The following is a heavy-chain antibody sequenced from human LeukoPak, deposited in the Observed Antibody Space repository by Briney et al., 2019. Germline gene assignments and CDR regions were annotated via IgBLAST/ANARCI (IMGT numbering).Heavy chain of an antibody. J-gene: IGHJ4*02. CDR2: ISGSGAGT. CDR1: GFTFSSYA. D-gene: IGHD5-24*01. V-gene: IGHV3-23*01. CDR3: ARESIWLQLHSFDF. Sequence: PGGSLRLSCAASGFTFSSYAMNWVRQAPGKGLEWVLAISGSGAGTYYADSVKGRFTIPRDNSKDTLYLQMNSLRAEDTAVYYCARESIWLQLHSFDFWGQGTLVTVSS.